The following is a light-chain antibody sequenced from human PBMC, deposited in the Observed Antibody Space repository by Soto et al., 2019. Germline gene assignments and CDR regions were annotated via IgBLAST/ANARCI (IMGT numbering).Light chain of an antibody. CDR2: GAS. CDR1: QSVSSNS. J-gene: IGKJ4*01. Sequence: EIVLTQSPGTLSLSPGEGDTLSCRASQSVSSNSLAWYQQKPGQAPRLLIFGASTRATGIPVRFSGSGSGTDFTLTINRLEPEDFAVYYCQQYGSSPLTFGGGTKVEIK. CDR3: QQYGSSPLT. V-gene: IGKV3-20*01.